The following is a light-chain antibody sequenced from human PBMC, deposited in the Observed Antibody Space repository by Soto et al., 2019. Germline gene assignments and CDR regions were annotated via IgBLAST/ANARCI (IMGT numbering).Light chain of an antibody. J-gene: IGKJ2*01. V-gene: IGKV2-28*01. CDR1: QSLLHSNGYNY. CDR2: LGS. Sequence: IVMTQSPLSLAVTPGEPASISCRSSQSLLHSNGYNYLDWYLQKPGQSPQLLIFLGSNRASGVPDRFSGSGSGTDFTLKISRVEAEDVGVYYCMQALQTPYTFGQGTKLEIK. CDR3: MQALQTPYT.